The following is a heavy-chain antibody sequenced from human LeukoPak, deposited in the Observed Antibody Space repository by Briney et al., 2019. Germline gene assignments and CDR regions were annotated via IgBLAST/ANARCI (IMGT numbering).Heavy chain of an antibody. CDR2: IYHGGST. CDR1: GGSTSSSNW. V-gene: IGHV4-4*02. CDR3: ARFGSSTWYKGAFDI. D-gene: IGHD1-1*01. Sequence: PSGTLSLTCAVSGGSTSSSNWWSWVRQPPGKGLEWIGEIYHGGSTNYNPSLKSRVTISVDKSKNQFSLKLSSVTAADTAVYYCARFGSSTWYKGAFDIWGQGTMVTVAS. J-gene: IGHJ3*02.